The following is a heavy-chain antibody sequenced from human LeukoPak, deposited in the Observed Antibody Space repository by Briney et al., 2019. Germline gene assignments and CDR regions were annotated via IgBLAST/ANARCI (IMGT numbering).Heavy chain of an antibody. V-gene: IGHV1-2*02. D-gene: IGHD3-10*01. CDR1: GYTFTGYY. CDR3: ARAMVRGVIIPGLDY. J-gene: IGHJ4*02. Sequence: GASVKVSCKASGYTFTGYYMHWVRQAPGQGLEWMGWINPNSGGTNSAQNFQGRVTMTRDTSISTAYMELSRLRSDDTAVYSCARAMVRGVIIPGLDYWGQGTLVTVSS. CDR2: INPNSGGT.